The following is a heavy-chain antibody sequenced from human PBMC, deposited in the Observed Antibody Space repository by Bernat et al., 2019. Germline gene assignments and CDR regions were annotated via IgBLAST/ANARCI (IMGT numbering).Heavy chain of an antibody. J-gene: IGHJ4*02. CDR1: GFTFSNVW. CDR3: TTGDTI. D-gene: IGHD3-9*01. Sequence: EVRLVVFGGGLVKPGGSLRLSFAASGFTFSNVWLSWVRQAPGKGLEWVGRIKSRTDGGTIEYAAPVKGRFAISRDDSKDMVFFQMNGLKSEDTAVYYCTTGDTIWGQGTLVTVSS. V-gene: IGHV3-15*01. CDR2: IKSRTDGGTI.